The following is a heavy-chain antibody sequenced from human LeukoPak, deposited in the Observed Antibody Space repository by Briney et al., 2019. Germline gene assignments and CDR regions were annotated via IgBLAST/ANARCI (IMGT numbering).Heavy chain of an antibody. Sequence: ASVKVSCKASGGTFSSYAISWVRQAPGQGLEWMGRIIPILGIANYAQKFQGRVTITADKSTSTAYMELSSLRSEDTAVYYCARDCSSTSCLYYYGMDVWGQGTTVTVSS. V-gene: IGHV1-69*04. D-gene: IGHD2-2*01. J-gene: IGHJ6*02. CDR3: ARDCSSTSCLYYYGMDV. CDR2: IIPILGIA. CDR1: GGTFSSYA.